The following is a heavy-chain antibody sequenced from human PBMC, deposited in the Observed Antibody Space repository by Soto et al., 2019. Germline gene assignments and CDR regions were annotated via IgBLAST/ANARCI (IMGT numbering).Heavy chain of an antibody. V-gene: IGHV3-74*01. D-gene: IGHD3-22*01. CDR3: AKPPNYYDSSGYYDY. Sequence: EVQLVESGGGLVQPGGSLRLSCAASGFTFSSYWMHWVRQAPGKGLVWVSRINSDGCSTSYADSVKGRFTISRDNAKNTLYLQMNSLRAEDTAVYYCAKPPNYYDSSGYYDYWGQGTLVTVSS. J-gene: IGHJ4*02. CDR1: GFTFSSYW. CDR2: INSDGCST.